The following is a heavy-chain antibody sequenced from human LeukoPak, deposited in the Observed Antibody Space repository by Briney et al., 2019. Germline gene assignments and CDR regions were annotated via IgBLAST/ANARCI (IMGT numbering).Heavy chain of an antibody. D-gene: IGHD6-19*01. CDR3: ARRHSSGWYDRRGRYFDY. J-gene: IGHJ4*02. V-gene: IGHV3-30*03. CDR1: GFTFSSYG. Sequence: GGSLRLSCAASGFTFSSYGMHWVRQAPGKGLEWVAVISYDGSNKYYADSVKGRFTISRDNSKNTLYLQMNSLRAEDTAVYYCARRHSSGWYDRRGRYFDYWGQGTLVTVSS. CDR2: ISYDGSNK.